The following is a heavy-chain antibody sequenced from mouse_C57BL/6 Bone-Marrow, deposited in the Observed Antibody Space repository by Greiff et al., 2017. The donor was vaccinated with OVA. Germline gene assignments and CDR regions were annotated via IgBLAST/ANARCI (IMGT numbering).Heavy chain of an antibody. V-gene: IGHV1-26*01. D-gene: IGHD2-4*01. J-gene: IGHJ3*01. CDR2: INPNNGGT. CDR1: GYTFTDYY. CDR3: ARRSCYYDYDGRAWFAY. Sequence: EVQLQQSGPELVKPGASVKISCKASGYTFTDYYMNWVKQSHGKSLEWIGDINPNNGGTSYNQKFKGKATLTVDKSSSTAYMELRSLTSEDSAVYYCARRSCYYDYDGRAWFAYWGQGTLVTVSA.